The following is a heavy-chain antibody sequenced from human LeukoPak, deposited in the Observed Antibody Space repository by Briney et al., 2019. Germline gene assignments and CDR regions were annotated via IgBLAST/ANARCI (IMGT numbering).Heavy chain of an antibody. V-gene: IGHV4-39*01. CDR2: IYYSGST. CDR3: ARFQEGLTGTVSHAFDI. J-gene: IGHJ3*02. D-gene: IGHD3-9*01. CDR1: GGSISSSSYY. Sequence: SETLSLTCTVSGGSISSSSYYWGWIRQPPGKGLEWIGSIYYSGSTYYNPSLKSRLTISVDTSKNQFSLKLSSVTAADTAVYYCARFQEGLTGTVSHAFDIWGQGTMVTVSS.